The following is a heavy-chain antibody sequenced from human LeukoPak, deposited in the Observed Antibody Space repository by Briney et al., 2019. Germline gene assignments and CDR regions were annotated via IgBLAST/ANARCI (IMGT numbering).Heavy chain of an antibody. V-gene: IGHV3-49*03. Sequence: GGSLRLSCTASGFTFGDYAMSWFRQAPGKGLEWVGFIRSKAYGGTTEYAPSVKGRFTISRDDSKSIAYLQMNSLKTEDTAVYYCTNHYYDSSGYYYGRFDPWGQGTLVTVSS. CDR2: IRSKAYGGTT. CDR3: TNHYYDSSGYYYGRFDP. J-gene: IGHJ5*02. D-gene: IGHD3-22*01. CDR1: GFTFGDYA.